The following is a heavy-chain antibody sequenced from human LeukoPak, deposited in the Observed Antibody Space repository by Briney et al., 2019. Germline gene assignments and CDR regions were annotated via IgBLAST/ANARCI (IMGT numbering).Heavy chain of an antibody. CDR3: ARVQKDYDSSGYSDY. D-gene: IGHD3-22*01. Sequence: SETLSLTCAVYGGSFSGYYWSWVRQPPGKGLEWIGEINHSGSTNYNPSLKSRVTISVDTSKNQFSLKLSSVTAADTAVYYCARVQKDYDSSGYSDYWGQGTLVTVSS. J-gene: IGHJ4*02. V-gene: IGHV4-34*01. CDR1: GGSFSGYY. CDR2: INHSGST.